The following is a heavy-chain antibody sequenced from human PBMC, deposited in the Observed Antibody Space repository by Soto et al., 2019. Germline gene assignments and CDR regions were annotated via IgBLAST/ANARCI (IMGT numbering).Heavy chain of an antibody. V-gene: IGHV3-23*01. CDR2: ISGSGDST. CDR3: ARRGSGSYYDY. Sequence: EVPLLESGGGLVQPGGSLRLSCAASGFTFSSYAMRWVRQAPVKGLEWVSAISGSGDSTYYADSVKGRFTISRDNSKNTLYLQMNSLRAEDTAVCYCARRGSGSYYDYWGQGTLVTVSS. CDR1: GFTFSSYA. D-gene: IGHD1-26*01. J-gene: IGHJ4*02.